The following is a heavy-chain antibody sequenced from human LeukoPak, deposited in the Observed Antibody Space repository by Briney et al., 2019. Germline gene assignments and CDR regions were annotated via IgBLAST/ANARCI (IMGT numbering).Heavy chain of an antibody. CDR1: GGSISSYY. CDR2: IHYSGST. V-gene: IGHV4-59*12. Sequence: SETLSLTCTVSGGSISSYYWSWIRQPPGKGLEWSGHIHYSGSTNHNPSLKSRVTISVDTSKNQFSLKLSSVTAADTAVYYCARGPEVYCSSTSCYVKRSRIDYWGQGTLVTVSS. CDR3: ARGPEVYCSSTSCYVKRSRIDY. J-gene: IGHJ4*02. D-gene: IGHD2-2*01.